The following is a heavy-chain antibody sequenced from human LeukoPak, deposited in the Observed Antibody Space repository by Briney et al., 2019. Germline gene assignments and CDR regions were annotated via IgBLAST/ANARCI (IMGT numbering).Heavy chain of an antibody. V-gene: IGHV4-34*01. J-gene: IGHJ6*04. D-gene: IGHD2-2*01. Sequence: SETLSLTCAVYGGSFSGGSLSGYYWSWIRQPPGKGLEWIGEIDYTGSTNYNPSLKSRVTISVDTSKNQFSLKLSSVTAADTAVYYCARRYCSSTSCYLPYPYYYYYGMDVWGKGTTVTVSS. CDR2: IDYTGST. CDR3: ARRYCSSTSCYLPYPYYYYYGMDV. CDR1: GGSFSGGSLSGYY.